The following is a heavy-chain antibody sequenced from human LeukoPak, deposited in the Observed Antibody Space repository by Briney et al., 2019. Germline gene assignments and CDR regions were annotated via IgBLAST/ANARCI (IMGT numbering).Heavy chain of an antibody. CDR2: ISSSSSYI. CDR1: GFTFSSYS. J-gene: IGHJ4*02. D-gene: IGHD3-22*01. CDR3: ARETLPRYYYDSSGYSDY. Sequence: PGGSLRLSCAAPGFTFSSYSMNWVRQAPGKGLEWVSSISSSSSYIYYADSVKGRFTISRDNAENSLYLQMNSLRAEDTAAYYCARETLPRYYYDSSGYSDYWGQGTLVTVSS. V-gene: IGHV3-21*01.